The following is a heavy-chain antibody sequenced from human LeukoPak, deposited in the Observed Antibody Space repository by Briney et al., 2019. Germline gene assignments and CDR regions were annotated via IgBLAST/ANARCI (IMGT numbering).Heavy chain of an antibody. D-gene: IGHD1-26*01. CDR3: ASRQWDLLDY. CDR2: ISGSGRDT. CDR1: GFTFYSYA. J-gene: IGHJ4*02. Sequence: PGGSLRLSCATSGFTFYSYAMSWVRQAPGKGLEWVSAISGSGRDTYYADSVKGRFTISRDNSKNTLFLQTNNLRAEDTAVYYCASRQWDLLDYWGQGTLVTVSS. V-gene: IGHV3-23*01.